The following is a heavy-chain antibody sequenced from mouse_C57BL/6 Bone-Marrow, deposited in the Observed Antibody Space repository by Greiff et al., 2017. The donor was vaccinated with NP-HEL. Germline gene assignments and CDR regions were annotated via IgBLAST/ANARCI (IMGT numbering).Heavy chain of an antibody. CDR1: GFSLTSYG. V-gene: IGHV2-6*03. CDR3: ATHDYGTLYAMDY. J-gene: IGHJ4*01. Sequence: QLKESGPGLVAPSQSLSITCTVSGFSLTSYGVHWVRQPPGKGLEWLVVIWSDGSTTYNPALKSRLSISKNNSKSQVFLKMNRLQTDDTAMYYCATHDYGTLYAMDYWGQGTSVTVSS. CDR2: IWSDGST. D-gene: IGHD1-2*01.